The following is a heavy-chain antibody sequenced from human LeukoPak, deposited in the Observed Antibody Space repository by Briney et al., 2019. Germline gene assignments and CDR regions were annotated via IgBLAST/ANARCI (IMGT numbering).Heavy chain of an antibody. D-gene: IGHD2-15*01. J-gene: IGHJ4*02. Sequence: ASVKVSCKASGGTFSSYAISWVRQAPGQGLEWMGGIIPIFGTANYAQKFQGRVTITADKSTSTAYMELSSLRSEDTAVYYCASSIGYCSGGSCQKFDYWGQGTLVTVSS. CDR3: ASSIGYCSGGSCQKFDY. V-gene: IGHV1-69*06. CDR1: GGTFSSYA. CDR2: IIPIFGTA.